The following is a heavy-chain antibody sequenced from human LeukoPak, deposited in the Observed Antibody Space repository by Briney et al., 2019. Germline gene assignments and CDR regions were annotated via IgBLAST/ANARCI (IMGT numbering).Heavy chain of an antibody. D-gene: IGHD6-19*01. Sequence: GGSLRLSCAASGFTFSSYAMSWVRQAPGKGLEWVSAISGGSAIYYADSVKGRFTISRDNAKNSLYLQMNSLRAEDTAVYYCASVGRQWLVFDYWGQGTLVTVSS. CDR1: GFTFSSYA. CDR3: ASVGRQWLVFDY. CDR2: ISGGSAI. V-gene: IGHV3-69-1*02. J-gene: IGHJ4*02.